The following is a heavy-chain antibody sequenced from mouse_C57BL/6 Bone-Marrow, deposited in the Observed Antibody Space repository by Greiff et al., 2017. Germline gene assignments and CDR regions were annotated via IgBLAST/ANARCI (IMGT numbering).Heavy chain of an antibody. CDR2: IYPRDGST. Sequence: QVQLQQSGPELVKPGASVKLSCKASGYTFTSYDINWVKQRPGQGLEWIGWIYPRDGSTKYNEKFKGKATLTVDTSSSTAYMELHSLTSEDSAVYFCARHCSGSSYEAWFAYWGQGTLVTVSA. CDR3: ARHCSGSSYEAWFAY. J-gene: IGHJ3*01. D-gene: IGHD1-1*01. CDR1: GYTFTSYD. V-gene: IGHV1-85*01.